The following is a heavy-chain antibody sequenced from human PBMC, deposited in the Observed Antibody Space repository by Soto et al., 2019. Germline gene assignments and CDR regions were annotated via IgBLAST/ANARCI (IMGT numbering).Heavy chain of an antibody. V-gene: IGHV3-30*18. CDR3: AKGVRQWLVPSDFNY. D-gene: IGHD6-19*01. CDR2: VSHDGRNT. CDR1: GFTFSDDA. J-gene: IGHJ4*02. Sequence: VQLVESGGGVVQPGRSLRLACAASGFTFSDDAMHWVRQAPGKGLEWVAVVSHDGRNTHYADSVKGRFTISRDSSKNTVSLEMTTLRAENMAVYYCAKGVRQWLVPSDFNYWGQGALVTVSS.